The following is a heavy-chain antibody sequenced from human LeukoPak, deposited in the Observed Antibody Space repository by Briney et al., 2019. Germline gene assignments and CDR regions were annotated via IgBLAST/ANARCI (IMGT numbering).Heavy chain of an antibody. J-gene: IGHJ3*02. Sequence: GGSLRLSCGASGFTFTTSSTKWVRQAPGKGLEWVSYISSSRNVVYYADSVKGRFTISRDNAKNSLYLQMSGLRDEDTAVYYCSRGPYGSGTIAFHIWGQGTMVTVSS. CDR1: GFTFTTSS. D-gene: IGHD3-10*01. CDR2: ISSSRNVV. CDR3: SRGPYGSGTIAFHI. V-gene: IGHV3-48*02.